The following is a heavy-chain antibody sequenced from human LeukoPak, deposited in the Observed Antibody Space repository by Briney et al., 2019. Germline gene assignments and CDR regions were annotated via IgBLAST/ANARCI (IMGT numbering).Heavy chain of an antibody. CDR3: ARDRCSGGSCYGYYYGMDV. CDR2: ISYDGSNK. Sequence: GGSLRLSCAASGFTFSSYAMHWVRQALGKGLEWVAAISYDGSNKYYADSVKGRFTISRDNSKNTLYLQMNSLRAEDTAVYYCARDRCSGGSCYGYYYGMDVWGQGTTVTVSS. J-gene: IGHJ6*02. D-gene: IGHD2-15*01. CDR1: GFTFSSYA. V-gene: IGHV3-30-3*01.